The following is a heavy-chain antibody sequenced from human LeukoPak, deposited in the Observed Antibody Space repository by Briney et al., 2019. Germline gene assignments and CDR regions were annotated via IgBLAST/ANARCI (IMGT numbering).Heavy chain of an antibody. J-gene: IGHJ3*02. V-gene: IGHV4-59*01. D-gene: IGHD4-17*01. CDR1: GGSISSYY. CDR2: IYYSGST. Sequence: SETLSLTCTVSGGSISSYYWSWIRQPPGKGLEWIGYIYYSGSTNYNPSLKSRVTISVDTSKNQFSLKLSSVTAADTAVYYCARAGTTGGAFDIWGQGTMVTVS. CDR3: ARAGTTGGAFDI.